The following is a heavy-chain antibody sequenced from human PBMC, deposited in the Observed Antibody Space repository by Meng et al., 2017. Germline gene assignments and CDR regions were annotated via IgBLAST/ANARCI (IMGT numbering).Heavy chain of an antibody. D-gene: IGHD4-17*01. Sequence: GSLRLSCAVSGYSISSGYYWGWIRQPPGKGLEWIGSIYHSGSTYYNPSLKSRVTISVDTSKNQFSLKLSSVTAADTAVYYCARAGDGDYGVYYYYGMDVWGQGTTVTVSS. CDR3: ARAGDGDYGVYYYYGMDV. J-gene: IGHJ6*02. CDR1: GYSISSGYY. V-gene: IGHV4-38-2*01. CDR2: IYHSGST.